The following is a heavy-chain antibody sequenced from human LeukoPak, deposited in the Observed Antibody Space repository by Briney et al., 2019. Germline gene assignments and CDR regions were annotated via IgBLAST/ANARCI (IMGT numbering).Heavy chain of an antibody. Sequence: QTGGSLRLSCAASGFTFSSYGMHWVSQAPGKGLEWVAVISYDGSNKYYADSVKGRFTISRDNSKNTLYLQMNSLRAEDTAVYYCAKGRPGIAAAGSRGYFDYWGQGTLVTVSS. D-gene: IGHD6-13*01. CDR2: ISYDGSNK. J-gene: IGHJ4*02. CDR3: AKGRPGIAAAGSRGYFDY. CDR1: GFTFSSYG. V-gene: IGHV3-30*18.